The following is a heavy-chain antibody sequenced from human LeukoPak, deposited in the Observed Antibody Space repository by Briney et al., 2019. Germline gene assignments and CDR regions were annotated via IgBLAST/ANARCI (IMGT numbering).Heavy chain of an antibody. CDR2: ISGSGGST. V-gene: IGHV3-23*01. CDR3: AKSSYYDSSGYYREYYFDF. Sequence: PGGSLRLSCAASGFDFSSNWMHWVRHAPGKGLEWVSSISGSGGSTNYADSVKGRFTISRDNSKNTLYLQMNSLRDEDTAVYYCAKSSYYDSSGYYREYYFDFWGQGTLVTVSS. J-gene: IGHJ4*02. CDR1: GFDFSSNW. D-gene: IGHD3-22*01.